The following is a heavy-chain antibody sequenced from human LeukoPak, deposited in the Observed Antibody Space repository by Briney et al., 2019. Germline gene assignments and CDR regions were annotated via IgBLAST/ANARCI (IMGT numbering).Heavy chain of an antibody. J-gene: IGHJ5*02. CDR3: ARGIGSSWLYL. V-gene: IGHV3-48*01. Sequence: PGGSPRLSCAGAGFTFSGYAMTWVRQAPGKGLEWISYIHETSSPIFYADSVKGRFTVSRDNAKKSLYLQMNNLRAEDTAVYYCARGIGSSWLYLWGQGTLVTVSS. CDR2: IHETSSPI. D-gene: IGHD6-13*01. CDR1: GFTFSGYA.